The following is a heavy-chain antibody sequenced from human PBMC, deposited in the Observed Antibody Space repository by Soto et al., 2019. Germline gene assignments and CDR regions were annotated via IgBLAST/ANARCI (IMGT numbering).Heavy chain of an antibody. V-gene: IGHV4-34*01. J-gene: IGHJ2*01. CDR1: GGSFSGFY. CDR2: INHSGSS. Sequence: LLETLSLTCAVHGGSFSGFYWTWIRQPPGKGLEWIGEINHSGSSNYNPPLKSRVTMSLDTSRNQFSLSLNSVTAADTAVYYCARMAGPWYFDLWGRGTLVTVSS. CDR3: ARMAGPWYFDL.